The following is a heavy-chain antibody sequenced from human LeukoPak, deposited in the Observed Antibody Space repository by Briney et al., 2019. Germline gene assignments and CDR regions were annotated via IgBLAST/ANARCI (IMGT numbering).Heavy chain of an antibody. D-gene: IGHD2-2*01. CDR3: ARDSGQLLSLDY. J-gene: IGHJ4*02. V-gene: IGHV4-34*01. Sequence: SETLSLTCAVYGGSFSGYYWSWIRQPPGKELEWIGEINHSGSTTYNPSLKSRVTISVDTSKNQFSLKLRSVTAADTAVYYCARDSGQLLSLDYWGQGTLVTVSS. CDR2: INHSGST. CDR1: GGSFSGYY.